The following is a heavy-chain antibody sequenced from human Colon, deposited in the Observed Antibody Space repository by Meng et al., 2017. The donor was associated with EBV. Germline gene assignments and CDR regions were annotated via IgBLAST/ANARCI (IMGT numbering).Heavy chain of an antibody. Sequence: VLPQLVGPGLVKPSQPLSLTCTVSGGSINSGYYYWFRIRQPPGKGLDWIWYIYYTGITYYNPTRQSRVTISMDTSKNHFSLRLSSVTAADTDVYYCDRNYYFDYWGQGTLVTVSS. CDR1: GGSINSGYYY. J-gene: IGHJ4*02. V-gene: IGHV4-30-4*01. CDR2: IYYTGIT. CDR3: DRNYYFDY.